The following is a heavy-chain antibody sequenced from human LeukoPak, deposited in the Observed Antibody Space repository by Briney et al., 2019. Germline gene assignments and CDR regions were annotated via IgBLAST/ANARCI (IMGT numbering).Heavy chain of an antibody. Sequence: SETLSLTCTVSAGSISSGGYYWTWIRQRPGQGLEWIGYIYYSGSTYYNPSLKSRVTMSLDASINHFSLKLSSVTAADTAVYYCARSLSAFYMDVWGKGTTVTVSS. J-gene: IGHJ6*03. CDR2: IYYSGST. CDR1: AGSISSGGYY. V-gene: IGHV4-31*03. D-gene: IGHD2-15*01. CDR3: ARSLSAFYMDV.